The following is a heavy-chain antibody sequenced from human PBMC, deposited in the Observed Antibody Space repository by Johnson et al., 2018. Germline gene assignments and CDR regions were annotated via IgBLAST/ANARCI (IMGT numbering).Heavy chain of an antibody. CDR2: MNPNSGNT. Sequence: QVQLVQSGAEVKKXGASVKVXCKASGYTFTSYDINWVRQATGQGLEWMGWMNPNSGNTGYAQKFQGRVTMTRNTSISTAYMELSSLRSEDTAVYYCAKVVVPAVQNYYYYYMDVWGKGTTVTVSS. CDR3: AKVVVPAVQNYYYYYMDV. CDR1: GYTFTSYD. J-gene: IGHJ6*03. V-gene: IGHV1-8*01. D-gene: IGHD2-2*01.